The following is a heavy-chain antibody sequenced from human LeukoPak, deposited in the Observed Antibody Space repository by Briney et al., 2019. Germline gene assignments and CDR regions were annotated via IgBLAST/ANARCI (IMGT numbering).Heavy chain of an antibody. Sequence: EASVKVSCKASGYTFTSYGISWVRQAPGQGLEWMGWISAYNGNTNYAQKLQGRVTMTTDTSTSTAYMKLRSLRSDDTAVYYCAREPRYSSRTWFDPWGQGTLVTVSS. J-gene: IGHJ5*02. V-gene: IGHV1-18*01. CDR2: ISAYNGNT. CDR3: AREPRYSSRTWFDP. D-gene: IGHD6-13*01. CDR1: GYTFTSYG.